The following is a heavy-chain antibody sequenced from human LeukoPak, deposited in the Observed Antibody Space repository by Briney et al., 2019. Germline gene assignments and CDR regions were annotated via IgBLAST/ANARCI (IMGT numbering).Heavy chain of an antibody. CDR1: GGSISSYY. V-gene: IGHV4-59*01. Sequence: PSETLSLTCSVSGGSISSYYWSWIRQPPGKGLEWIGYIYYSGTTNYNPSLKSRVTISVDTSNNQFSLKLTSVTAADTAVYYCARRGTYGDYVDYWGQGTLVTVSS. J-gene: IGHJ4*02. CDR3: ARRGTYGDYVDY. CDR2: IYYSGTT. D-gene: IGHD4-17*01.